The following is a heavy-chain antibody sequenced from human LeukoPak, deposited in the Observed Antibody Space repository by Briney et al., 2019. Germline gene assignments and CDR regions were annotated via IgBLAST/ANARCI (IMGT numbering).Heavy chain of an antibody. CDR3: ARLWRLGGSYFGY. J-gene: IGHJ4*02. Sequence: SETLSLTCTVSGGSISSSSYYWGWIRQPPGKGLEWIGSIYYSGSTYYNPSLKSRVTISVDTSKNQFSLKLSSVTAADTAVYYCARLWRLGGSYFGYWGQGTLVTVSS. V-gene: IGHV4-39*01. CDR2: IYYSGST. CDR1: GGSISSSSYY. D-gene: IGHD1-26*01.